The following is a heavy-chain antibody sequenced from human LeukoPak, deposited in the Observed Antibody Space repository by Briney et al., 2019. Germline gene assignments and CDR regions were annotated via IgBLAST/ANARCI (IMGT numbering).Heavy chain of an antibody. D-gene: IGHD3-10*01. V-gene: IGHV4-30-2*01. CDR1: GGSISSGGYS. Sequence: SQTLSLTCAVSGGSISSGGYSWSWIRQPPGKGLEWIGYIYHSGSTYYNPSLKSRVTISVDTSKNQFSLKLSSVTAADTAVYYCARDYGSGSYDAFDIWGQGTMVTVSS. CDR2: IYHSGST. J-gene: IGHJ3*02. CDR3: ARDYGSGSYDAFDI.